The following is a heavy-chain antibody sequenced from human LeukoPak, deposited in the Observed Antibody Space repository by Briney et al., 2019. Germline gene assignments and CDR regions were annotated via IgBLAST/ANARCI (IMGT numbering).Heavy chain of an antibody. V-gene: IGHV1-2*02. CDR3: ARPIRGSYVEDAFDI. Sequence: EASVKVSCKTSGYTFSDYYLHWVRQAPGQGLEWMGWINPSSGGTNYVQKFQGRVTMTRDTSISTGYMELSRLRSDDTAVYYCARPIRGSYVEDAFDIWGQGTMVTVS. CDR2: INPSSGGT. D-gene: IGHD1-26*01. CDR1: GYTFSDYY. J-gene: IGHJ3*02.